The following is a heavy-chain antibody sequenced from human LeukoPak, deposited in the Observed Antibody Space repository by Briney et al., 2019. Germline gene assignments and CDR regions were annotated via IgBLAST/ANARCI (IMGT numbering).Heavy chain of an antibody. V-gene: IGHV4-39*01. Sequence: PSETLSLTCTVSGGSVSNNTFYWVWIRQPPGKGLEWIGNIYYSASTFYNASLKSRVTISVDTSKNQFSLKLNSVTAADTAVYYCARHRGTGYYYMDVWGKGTTVTISS. CDR1: GGSVSNNTFY. J-gene: IGHJ6*03. CDR2: IYYSAST. D-gene: IGHD3-16*01. CDR3: ARHRGTGYYYMDV.